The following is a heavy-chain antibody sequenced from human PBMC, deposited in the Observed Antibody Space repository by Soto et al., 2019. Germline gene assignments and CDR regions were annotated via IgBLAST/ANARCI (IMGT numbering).Heavy chain of an antibody. CDR3: ARVQYYDSSGYYFHGMDV. J-gene: IGHJ6*02. CDR1: GGTFSSYA. V-gene: IGHV1-69*13. Sequence: SVKVPCKASGGTFSSYAISWVRQAPGQRLEWIGWIIPIFGTANYAQKFQGRVTITADESTSTAYMELSSLRSEDTAVYYCARVQYYDSSGYYFHGMDVWGQGTTVTVSS. CDR2: IIPIFGTA. D-gene: IGHD3-22*01.